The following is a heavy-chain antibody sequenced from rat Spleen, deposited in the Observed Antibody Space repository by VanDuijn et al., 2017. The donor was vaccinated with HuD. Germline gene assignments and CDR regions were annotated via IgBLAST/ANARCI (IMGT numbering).Heavy chain of an antibody. J-gene: IGHJ2*01. Sequence: EVQLVESGGGLVQPGRSLKLSCAASGFTFSDYNMAWVRQAPKKGLEWVATISYDGSSAYYRDSVKGRFTISRDNAQSTLYLQMDSLRSEDTASYYCVRHIHPLYFDYGGHGVMVTVSS. CDR3: VRHIHPLYFDY. CDR2: ISYDGSSA. D-gene: IGHD3-8*01. V-gene: IGHV5-7*01. CDR1: GFTFSDYN.